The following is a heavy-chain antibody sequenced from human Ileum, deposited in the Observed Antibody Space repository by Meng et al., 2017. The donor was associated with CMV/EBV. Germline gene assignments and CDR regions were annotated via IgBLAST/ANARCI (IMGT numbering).Heavy chain of an antibody. CDR2: ISSSSSTI. CDR1: GFTFSSYS. D-gene: IGHD2-21*02. Sequence: GESLKISCAASGFTFSSYSMNWVRQAPGKGLEWVSYISSSSSTIYYADSVKGRFTISRDNAKNSLYLQMNSLRVEDTAVYYCTKGAASAVTAPDHWGQGTLVTVSS. V-gene: IGHV3-48*04. J-gene: IGHJ4*02. CDR3: TKGAASAVTAPDH.